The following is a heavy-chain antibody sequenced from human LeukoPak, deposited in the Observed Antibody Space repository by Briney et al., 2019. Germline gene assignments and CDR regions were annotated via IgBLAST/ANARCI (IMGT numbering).Heavy chain of an antibody. CDR2: MNPNSGNT. D-gene: IGHD3-16*01. CDR3: ARGLLSSGVWGSSGYDVFDH. CDR1: GYTFTSYD. J-gene: IGHJ4*02. Sequence: GPVKVSCKASGYTFTSYDINWVRQATGQGFEWMGWMNPNSGNTGYAQKFQGRVTMTRNTSISTAYMELSSLRSEDTAVYYCARGLLSSGVWGSSGYDVFDHWGQGTLVTVSS. V-gene: IGHV1-8*01.